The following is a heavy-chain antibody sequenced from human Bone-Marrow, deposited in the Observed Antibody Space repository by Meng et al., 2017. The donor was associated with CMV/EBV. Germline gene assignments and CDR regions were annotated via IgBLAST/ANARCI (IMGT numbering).Heavy chain of an antibody. CDR2: IDSDGSRT. D-gene: IGHD6-13*01. V-gene: IGHV3-74*01. J-gene: IGHJ6*02. CDR3: AKDLAAYSSSWYSFGPSSYYYYGMDV. Sequence: GESLKISCAASGFTFSSYWMHWVRQAPGKGLVWISRIDSDGSRTSYADSVKGRFTISRDNAKNTLYLQMNSLRAEDTAVYYCAKDLAAYSSSWYSFGPSSYYYYGMDVWGQGTTVTVSS. CDR1: GFTFSSYW.